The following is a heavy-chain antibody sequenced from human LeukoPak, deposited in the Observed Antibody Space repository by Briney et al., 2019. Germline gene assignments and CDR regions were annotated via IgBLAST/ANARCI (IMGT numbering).Heavy chain of an antibody. D-gene: IGHD4-17*01. CDR1: GFTFSSYS. CDR2: ISSSSSYI. V-gene: IGHV3-21*01. CDR3: ARDGYGDYHNDYYYYYGMDV. J-gene: IGHJ6*02. Sequence: SGGSLRLSCAASGFTFSSYSMNWVRQAPGKGLEWVSSISSSSSYIYYADSVKGRFTISRDNAKNSLYLQMNSLRAEDTAVYYCARDGYGDYHNDYYYYYGMDVWGQGTTVTVSS.